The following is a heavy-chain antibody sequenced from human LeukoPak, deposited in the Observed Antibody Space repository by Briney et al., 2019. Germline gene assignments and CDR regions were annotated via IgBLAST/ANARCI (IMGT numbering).Heavy chain of an antibody. J-gene: IGHJ4*02. V-gene: IGHV3-48*01. Sequence: GGSLRLSCAASGFTFSNYRMNWVRQAPGKGLEWISYISSSSRTIYYADSVKGRLTISRDNAKNSLYLQMNSLRAEDTAVYYCAKGVGFDYWGQGTLVTVSS. CDR1: GFTFSNYR. CDR2: ISSSSRTI. CDR3: AKGVGFDY. D-gene: IGHD2-15*01.